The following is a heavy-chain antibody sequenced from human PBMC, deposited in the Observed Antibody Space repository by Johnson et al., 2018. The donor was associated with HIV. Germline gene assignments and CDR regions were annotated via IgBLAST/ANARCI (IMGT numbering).Heavy chain of an antibody. Sequence: QVQLVESGGGVVQPGRSLRLSCAASGFTFSSYGMHWVRQAPGKGLEWVAVIWYDGSNKYYTDSVTGRFTISRDNSKNTLFLQMNSLRAEDTAFYYCATLTVRSRAFDIWGQGTMVTVSS. CDR3: ATLTVRSRAFDI. J-gene: IGHJ3*02. CDR1: GFTFSSYG. CDR2: IWYDGSNK. D-gene: IGHD4-17*01. V-gene: IGHV3-30*19.